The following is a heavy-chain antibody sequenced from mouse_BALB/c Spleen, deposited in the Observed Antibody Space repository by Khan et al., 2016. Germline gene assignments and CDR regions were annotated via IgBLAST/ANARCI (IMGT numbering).Heavy chain of an antibody. V-gene: IGHV1S127*01. CDR2: IDPSDSET. CDR3: ARSEYYYGSNYAVDY. J-gene: IGHJ4*01. CDR1: GYSFTSYW. Sequence: QVQLQQSGPQLVRPGASVKISCKASGYSFTSYWMHWVKQRPGQGLEWIGMIDPSDSETRLNQKFKDKATLTVDKSSSTAYMQLSSPTSEDSAVYYCARSEYYYGSNYAVDYWRQGTSVTVSS. D-gene: IGHD1-1*01.